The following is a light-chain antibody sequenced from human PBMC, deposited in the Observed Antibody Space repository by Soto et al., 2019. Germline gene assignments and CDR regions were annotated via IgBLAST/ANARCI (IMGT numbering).Light chain of an antibody. J-gene: IGLJ2*01. CDR2: EVS. Sequence: QSALTQPASVSGSPGQSITISCTGTTSDIGAYNYVSWYQQHPGKAPKLMIYEVSNRPSGVSNRFSGSKSGNTASLTVSGLQAEDEADYYCSSYGGRNNLIFGGGTKVTVL. CDR3: SSYGGRNNLI. CDR1: TSDIGAYNY. V-gene: IGLV2-14*01.